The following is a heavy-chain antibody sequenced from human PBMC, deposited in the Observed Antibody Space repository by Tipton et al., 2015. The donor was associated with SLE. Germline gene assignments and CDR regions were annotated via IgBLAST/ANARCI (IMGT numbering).Heavy chain of an antibody. CDR3: ARMGSSGWYPDY. CDR1: GYSMSTGYY. Sequence: GLVKPSETLSLTCTVSGYSMSTGYYWGWIRQPPRKGPEWIGNIYHSGTTSYNPSLKSRVTILVDTSKNQFSLRLSSVTAADTAVYYCARMGSSGWYPDYWGPGTLVTVSS. V-gene: IGHV4-38-2*02. D-gene: IGHD6-19*01. J-gene: IGHJ4*02. CDR2: IYHSGTT.